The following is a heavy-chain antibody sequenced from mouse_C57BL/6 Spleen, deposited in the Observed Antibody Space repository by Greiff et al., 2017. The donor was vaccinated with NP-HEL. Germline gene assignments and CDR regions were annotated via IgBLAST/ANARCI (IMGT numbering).Heavy chain of an antibody. CDR2: ISYDGSN. CDR1: GYSITSGYY. Sequence: EESGPGLVKPSQSLSLTCSVTGYSITSGYYWNWIRQFPGNKLEWMGYISYDGSNNYNPSLKNRISITRDTSKNQFFLKLNSVTTEDTATYYCARDGNYFDYWGQGTTLTVSS. V-gene: IGHV3-6*01. J-gene: IGHJ2*01. D-gene: IGHD1-1*02. CDR3: ARDGNYFDY.